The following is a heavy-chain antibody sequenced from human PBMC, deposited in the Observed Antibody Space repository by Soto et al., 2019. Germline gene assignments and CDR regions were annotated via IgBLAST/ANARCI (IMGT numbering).Heavy chain of an antibody. V-gene: IGHV3-30*18. CDR2: ISYDGSNK. D-gene: IGHD1-7*01. CDR1: GFTFSSYG. Sequence: GSLRLSCAASGFTFSSYGMHWVRQAPGKGLEWVAVISYDGSNKYYADSVKGRFTISRDNSKNTLYLQMNSLRAEDTAVYYCAKDLGLELPDYWGQGTLVTVSS. J-gene: IGHJ4*02. CDR3: AKDLGLELPDY.